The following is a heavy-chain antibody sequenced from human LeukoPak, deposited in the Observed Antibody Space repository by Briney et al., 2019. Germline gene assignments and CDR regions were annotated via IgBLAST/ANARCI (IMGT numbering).Heavy chain of an antibody. CDR2: ISYDGSNK. CDR3: ARQGIAVAGTSGPSDY. D-gene: IGHD6-19*01. CDR1: GFTFRSYG. J-gene: IGHJ4*02. V-gene: IGHV3-30*03. Sequence: PGGSLRLSCAASGFTFRSYGMHWVRQAPGKGLEWVAVISYDGSNKYYADSVKGRFTISRDNSKNTLYLQMNSLRAEDTAVYYCARQGIAVAGTSGPSDYWGQGTLVTVSS.